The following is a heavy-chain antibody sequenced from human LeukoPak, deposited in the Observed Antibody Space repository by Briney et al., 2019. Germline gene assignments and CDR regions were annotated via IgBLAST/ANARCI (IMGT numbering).Heavy chain of an antibody. CDR2: IYYSGNT. J-gene: IGHJ4*02. D-gene: IGHD3-9*01. Sequence: SETLSLTCTVSGGSISSYYWSWIRQPPGKGLEWIGYIYYSGNTNYNPSLKSRVTMSVDTSKNQFSLKLSSVTAADTAVYYCAREDYDILTGYYNGGSLVYWGQGTLVTVSS. CDR1: GGSISSYY. V-gene: IGHV4-59*12. CDR3: AREDYDILTGYYNGGSLVY.